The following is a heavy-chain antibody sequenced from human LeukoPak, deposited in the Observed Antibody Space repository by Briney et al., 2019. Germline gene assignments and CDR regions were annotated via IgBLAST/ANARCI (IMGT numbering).Heavy chain of an antibody. CDR3: ARDYGDHGVGYYYYYGMDV. V-gene: IGHV3-53*01. CDR1: GFTVSSNY. Sequence: GGSLRLSCAASGFTVSSNYMSRVRQAPGKGLEWVSVIYSGGSTYYADSVKGRFTISRDNSKNTLYPQMNSLRAEDTAVYYCARDYGDHGVGYYYYYGMDVWGQGTTVTVSS. J-gene: IGHJ6*02. D-gene: IGHD4-17*01. CDR2: IYSGGST.